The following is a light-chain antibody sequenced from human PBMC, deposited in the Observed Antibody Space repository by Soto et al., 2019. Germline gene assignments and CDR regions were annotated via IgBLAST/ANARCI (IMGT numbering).Light chain of an antibody. CDR1: QGIRRD. Sequence: DIQMTQSPSSLSASVGDRVTITCRASQGIRRDLGWYQQKPGKDPKRLIYAASSLQSGVPSRFSGSGSGTEFTLTISSLQPEDFATYYCLQHNSCPLTFGGGTTVEVK. CDR3: LQHNSCPLT. J-gene: IGKJ4*01. CDR2: AAS. V-gene: IGKV1-17*01.